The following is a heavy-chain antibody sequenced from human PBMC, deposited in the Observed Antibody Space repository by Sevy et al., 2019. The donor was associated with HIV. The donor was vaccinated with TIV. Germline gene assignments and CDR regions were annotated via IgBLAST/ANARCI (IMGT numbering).Heavy chain of an antibody. CDR2: LKSKADGGTV. J-gene: IGHJ4*02. CDR1: GFTFGDYA. V-gene: IGHV3-49*04. Sequence: GGYLRLSCTTSGFTFGDYAMNWVRQAPGKGLEWVAFLKSKADGGTVDHAASVKGRFTISRDDSKSIAYLQMNDLTTEDTGVYYCTRWQGLQSIFDYWGQGALVTVSS. CDR3: TRWQGLQSIFDY. D-gene: IGHD2-21*01.